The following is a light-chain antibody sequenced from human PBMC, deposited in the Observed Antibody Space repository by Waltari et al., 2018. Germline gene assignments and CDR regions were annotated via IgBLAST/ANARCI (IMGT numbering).Light chain of an antibody. CDR1: GSDVGGYDY. Sequence: QSALTQPPSASGSPGQSVTISCTGTGSDVGGYDYVCWYQQNPGKARKLMIYEVNNRSSWFPYLFSGSKSGPTASLTVSGLQADDAADYYSSSYAGSNNWVFGGGTKLTLL. CDR3: SSYAGSNNWV. CDR2: EVN. J-gene: IGLJ3*02. V-gene: IGLV2-8*01.